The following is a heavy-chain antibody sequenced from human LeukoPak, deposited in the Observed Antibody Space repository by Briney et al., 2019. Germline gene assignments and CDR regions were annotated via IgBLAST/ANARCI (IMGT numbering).Heavy chain of an antibody. V-gene: IGHV1-2*02. Sequence: ASVKVSCKASGYTFTGYYMHWVRQAPGQGLEWMGWINPSSGGTNYAQKFQGRVTMTRDTSIITAYMELGRLRSDDTAVYYCAREGGSTLGDAFDIWGQGTMVTVSS. D-gene: IGHD3-10*01. CDR2: INPSSGGT. J-gene: IGHJ3*02. CDR3: AREGGSTLGDAFDI. CDR1: GYTFTGYY.